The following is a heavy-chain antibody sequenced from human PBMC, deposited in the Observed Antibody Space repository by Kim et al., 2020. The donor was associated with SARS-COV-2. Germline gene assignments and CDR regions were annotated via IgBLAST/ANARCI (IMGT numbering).Heavy chain of an antibody. CDR3: ARAVSGSSWYEFDS. D-gene: IGHD6-13*01. V-gene: IGHV7-4-1*02. CDR2: INTNTGNP. J-gene: IGHJ4*02. CDR1: GYTFTSYA. Sequence: ASVKVSCKASGYTFTSYAINWVRQAPGQGLEWMGWINTNTGNPTYAQGFTGRFVFSLDTSVSTAYLQISSLKAEDTAVYYCARAVSGSSWYEFDSWGQGTLVTVSS.